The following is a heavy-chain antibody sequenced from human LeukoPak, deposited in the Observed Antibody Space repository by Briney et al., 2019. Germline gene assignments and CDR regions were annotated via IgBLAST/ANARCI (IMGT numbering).Heavy chain of an antibody. V-gene: IGHV4-59*05. Sequence: SETLSLTCTVSGGSISSYYWSWIRQPPGKGLEWIGSIYDSGSTYYKPSLKSRVTISVDRSKNQFSLKLNSVTAADTAVYYCARHYGPWGQGTLVTVSS. D-gene: IGHD3-16*01. J-gene: IGHJ5*02. CDR3: ARHYGP. CDR2: IYDSGST. CDR1: GGSISSYY.